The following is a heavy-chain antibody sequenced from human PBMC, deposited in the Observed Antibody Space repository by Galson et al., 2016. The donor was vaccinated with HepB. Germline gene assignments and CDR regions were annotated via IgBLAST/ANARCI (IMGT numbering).Heavy chain of an antibody. J-gene: IGHJ6*02. V-gene: IGHV1-69*13. CDR1: GVTFRSYI. CDR2: IIPIFHNV. Sequence: SVKVSCKASGVTFRSYIITWVRQAPGQGLEWMGGIIPIFHNVKSAQKFQGRVIITADASTSTAYMELSSLRPEDTAVYYCATKPRYSSGENCYYFGMDVWGQGTTVTVSS. CDR3: ATKPRYSSGENCYYFGMDV. D-gene: IGHD2-15*01.